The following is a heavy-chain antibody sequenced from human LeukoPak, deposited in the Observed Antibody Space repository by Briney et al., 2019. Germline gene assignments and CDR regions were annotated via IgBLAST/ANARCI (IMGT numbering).Heavy chain of an antibody. D-gene: IGHD3-16*01. CDR2: IYTSGST. Sequence: SQTLSLTCTVSGGSMSSGTYYWSWIRQPAGKGLEWIGRIYTSGSTNYNPSLKSRVTISVDTSKNQFSLKLSSVTAADTAVYYCARDLGLQLAYAFDIWGQGTMVTVSS. V-gene: IGHV4-61*02. CDR3: ARDLGLQLAYAFDI. CDR1: GGSMSSGTYY. J-gene: IGHJ3*02.